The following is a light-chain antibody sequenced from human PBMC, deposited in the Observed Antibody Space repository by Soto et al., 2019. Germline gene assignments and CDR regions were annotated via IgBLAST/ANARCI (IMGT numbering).Light chain of an antibody. Sequence: ALTQPASVSGSPGQSITISCTGTSSDVGSYNLVSWYQQHPGKAPKLMIYEGSKRPSGVSSRFSGSKSGNTASLTISGLQAEDEADYYCCSYAGSSTPYVFGAGTKVTVL. CDR1: SSDVGSYNL. J-gene: IGLJ1*01. V-gene: IGLV2-23*01. CDR3: CSYAGSSTPYV. CDR2: EGS.